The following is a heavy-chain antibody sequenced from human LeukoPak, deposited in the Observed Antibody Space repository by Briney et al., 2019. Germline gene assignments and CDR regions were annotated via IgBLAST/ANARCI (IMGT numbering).Heavy chain of an antibody. Sequence: GGSLRLSCAASGFTFSSYGMHWVRQAPGKGLEWVAVIWYDGSNKYYADSVKGRFTISRNNSKNTLYLQMNSLRAEDTAVYYCAREGLRIGAFDIWGQGTMVTVSS. J-gene: IGHJ3*02. CDR2: IWYDGSNK. CDR3: AREGLRIGAFDI. D-gene: IGHD4-17*01. CDR1: GFTFSSYG. V-gene: IGHV3-33*01.